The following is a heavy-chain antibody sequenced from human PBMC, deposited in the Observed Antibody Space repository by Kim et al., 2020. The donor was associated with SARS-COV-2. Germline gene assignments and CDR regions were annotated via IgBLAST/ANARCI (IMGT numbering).Heavy chain of an antibody. J-gene: IGHJ4*02. CDR2: INTNTGNP. D-gene: IGHD1-1*01. Sequence: ASVKVSCKASGYTFIHYAMNWVRQAPGQGLEWMEWINTNTGNPTYAQGFTGRFVFSVDTSVTTAFLQINSLEAEDTAVYYCARDFAPGTFFWGQGTLVTVSS. CDR1: GYTFIHYA. CDR3: ARDFAPGTFF. V-gene: IGHV7-4-1*02.